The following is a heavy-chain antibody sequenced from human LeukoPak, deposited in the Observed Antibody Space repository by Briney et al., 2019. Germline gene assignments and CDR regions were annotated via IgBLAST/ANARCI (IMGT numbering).Heavy chain of an antibody. J-gene: IGHJ4*02. CDR1: GFTFSSYW. V-gene: IGHV3-48*02. Sequence: GGSLRLSCAASGFTFSSYWMHWVRQAPGKGLEWVSHISSTSSTINYADSVKGRSTISRDNAKNSLYLQMNSLRDEDTALYFCARSRTYDYWGQGTLVTVSS. CDR3: ARSRTYDY. CDR2: ISSTSSTI.